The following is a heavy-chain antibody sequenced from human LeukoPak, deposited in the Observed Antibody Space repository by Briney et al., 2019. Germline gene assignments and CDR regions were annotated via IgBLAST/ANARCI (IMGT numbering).Heavy chain of an antibody. CDR2: INHSDST. V-gene: IGHV4-34*01. D-gene: IGHD5-12*01. Sequence: PSQTLSLTCAVYGRSFSGYYSGWLRPPPRKGLEWNGAINHSDSTNYNPSHKSRVTISVDTSKNQFSLELSFVTAADTAVYYCARGRRLRGGYYYGMDVWGQGTTVTVSS. CDR3: ARGRRLRGGYYYGMDV. J-gene: IGHJ6*02. CDR1: GRSFSGYY.